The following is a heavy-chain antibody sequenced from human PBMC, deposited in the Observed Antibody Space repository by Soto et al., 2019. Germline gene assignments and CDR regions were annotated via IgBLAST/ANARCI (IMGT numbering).Heavy chain of an antibody. CDR2: ISSSSSTI. Sequence: PGGSLRLSCAASGFTFSSYSMNWVRQAPGKGLEWVSYISSSSSTIYYADSVKGRFTISRDNAKNSLYLQMNSLRAEDTAVYYCARGTWGSGYDLARDDFDSWGQGLRVTV. J-gene: IGHJ3*02. V-gene: IGHV3-48*01. CDR1: GFTFSSYS. D-gene: IGHD5-12*01. CDR3: ARGTWGSGYDLARDDFDS.